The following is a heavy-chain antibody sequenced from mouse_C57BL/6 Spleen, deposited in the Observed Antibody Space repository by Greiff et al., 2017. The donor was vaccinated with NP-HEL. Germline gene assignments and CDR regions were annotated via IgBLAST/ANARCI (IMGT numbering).Heavy chain of an antibody. J-gene: IGHJ4*01. CDR3: ARTSSGAMDY. Sequence: DVKLVESGGGLVKPGGSLKLSCAASGFTFSDYGMHWVRQAPEKGLEWVAYISSGSSTIYYADTVKGRSTFSRDNAKNTLFLQMTSLRSEDTAMYYCARTSSGAMDYWGQGTSVTVSS. V-gene: IGHV5-17*01. CDR1: GFTFSDYG. CDR2: ISSGSSTI. D-gene: IGHD1-1*01.